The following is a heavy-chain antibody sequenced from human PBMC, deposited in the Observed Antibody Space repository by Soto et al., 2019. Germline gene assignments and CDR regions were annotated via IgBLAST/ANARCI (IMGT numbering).Heavy chain of an antibody. J-gene: IGHJ4*02. CDR1: SGSISSPNW. CDR2: IYHSGST. V-gene: IGHV4-4*02. CDR3: ARQAPYGSVRRYDY. D-gene: IGHD3-10*01. Sequence: QVQLQESGPGLVKPSGTLSLTCAVSSGSISSPNWWSWVRQPPGKGLEWIGEIYHSGSTRYNPSLQSRVTISVDTSKNQFSLRLTSVAAADTAVYYCARQAPYGSVRRYDYWGQGSLVTVSS.